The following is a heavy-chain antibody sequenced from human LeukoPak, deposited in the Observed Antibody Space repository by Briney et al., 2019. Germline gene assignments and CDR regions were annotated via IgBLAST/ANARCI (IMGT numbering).Heavy chain of an antibody. CDR3: ATTPVGSTRFFDF. CDR1: GYSISSGYY. D-gene: IGHD1-26*01. V-gene: IGHV4-38-2*02. Sequence: PSETLSLTCTVSGYSISSGYYWGWIRQPPGKGLEWIGSIYHSGSTYYNPSLKSRVTVSVDRSENQFSLKLNFVTAADTAIYYCATTPVGSTRFFDFWGPGTLLSVPS. J-gene: IGHJ4*02. CDR2: IYHSGST.